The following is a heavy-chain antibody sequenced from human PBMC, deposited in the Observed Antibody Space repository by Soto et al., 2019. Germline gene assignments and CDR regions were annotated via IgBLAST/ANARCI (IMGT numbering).Heavy chain of an antibody. CDR3: ARRNKRAMVIDNWFDP. CDR2: IYYSGST. J-gene: IGHJ5*02. V-gene: IGHV4-39*01. D-gene: IGHD5-18*01. CDR1: GGSISSSSYY. Sequence: PSETLSLTCTVSGGSISSSSYYWGWIRQPPGKGLEWIGSIYYSGSTYYNPSLKSRVTISVDTSKNQFSLKLSSVTAADTAVYYCARRNKRAMVIDNWFDPRGQGTLVTVSS.